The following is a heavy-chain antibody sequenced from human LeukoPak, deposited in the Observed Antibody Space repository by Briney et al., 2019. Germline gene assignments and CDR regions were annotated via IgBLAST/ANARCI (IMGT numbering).Heavy chain of an antibody. J-gene: IGHJ4*02. CDR2: IHYSGGT. CDR3: ARQGDSGSRIRFDK. D-gene: IGHD3-10*01. V-gene: IGHV4-59*08. Sequence: SETLSLTCTVSGGSIRSYFWSWIRQPPGKGLEWIGYIHYSGGTNYNPSLKSRVAMSVDTSKNQFSLRLTSVTAADTAVCYCARQGDSGSRIRFDKWGKGTLVTVSS. CDR1: GGSIRSYF.